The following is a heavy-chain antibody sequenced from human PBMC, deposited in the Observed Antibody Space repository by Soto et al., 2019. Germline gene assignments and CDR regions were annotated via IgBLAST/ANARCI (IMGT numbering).Heavy chain of an antibody. J-gene: IGHJ4*02. D-gene: IGHD6-19*01. V-gene: IGHV3-11*01. CDR1: GFTFSNYY. CDR2: ISSTGRTI. CDR3: ARSYSSGWEFDY. Sequence: GGSLRLSCGASGFTFSNYYMSWIRQAPGRGLEWVSYISSTGRTIYYADSVKGRFTVSRDNAQNSLSLKPNSLRVEDTAVYYCARSYSSGWEFDYWGQGTQVTVSS.